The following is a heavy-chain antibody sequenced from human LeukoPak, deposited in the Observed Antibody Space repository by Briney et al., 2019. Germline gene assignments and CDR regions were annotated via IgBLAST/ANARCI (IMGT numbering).Heavy chain of an antibody. CDR2: ISYDGSNK. Sequence: GGSLRLSCAASGFTFSTYGMHWVRQAPGKGLEWVAVISYDGSNKYYADSVKGRFTISRDNSKNTLYLQMNSLRAEDTAVYYCANREYHLPALYRGQGTLVTVSS. CDR1: GFTFSTYG. V-gene: IGHV3-30*18. J-gene: IGHJ4*02. CDR3: ANREYHLPALY. D-gene: IGHD2-2*01.